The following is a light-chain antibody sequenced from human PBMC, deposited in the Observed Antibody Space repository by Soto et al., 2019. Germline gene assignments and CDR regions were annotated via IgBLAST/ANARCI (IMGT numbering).Light chain of an antibody. CDR1: QYINTR. Sequence: EIVLTQSPATLSSFPGDRVTLSCRASQYINTRLAWYQHRPGQAPRLLIYGASSRATGIPDRFSGSGSGTDLTLSISRLEPEDLAGYYCKQYGTSACKVGQGTKVDIK. J-gene: IGKJ1*01. CDR2: GAS. V-gene: IGKV3-20*01. CDR3: KQYGTSACK.